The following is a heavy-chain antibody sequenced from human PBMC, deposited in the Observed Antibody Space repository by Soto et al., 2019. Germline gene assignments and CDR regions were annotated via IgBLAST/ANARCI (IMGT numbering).Heavy chain of an antibody. J-gene: IGHJ4*02. CDR3: AKAQTRYDFWSGFTTPFDY. V-gene: IGHV3-23*01. CDR1: GFTFSSYV. Sequence: EVKLLESGVGLGEPGGSLRLSCAASGFTFSSYVMSWVRQAPGKGLEWVSAVSGSGGSKYYADCVRGRFTISRDNSKNTLYLQVYSLRAEDTAVYYCAKAQTRYDFWSGFTTPFDYWGQGTLVTVSS. D-gene: IGHD3-3*01. CDR2: VSGSGGSK.